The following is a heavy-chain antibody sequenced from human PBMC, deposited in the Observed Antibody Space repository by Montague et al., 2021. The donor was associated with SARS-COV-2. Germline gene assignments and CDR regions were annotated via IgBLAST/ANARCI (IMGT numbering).Heavy chain of an antibody. CDR2: ITTTGSTI. J-gene: IGHJ3*01. D-gene: IGHD3-10*01. V-gene: IGHV3-11*01. Sequence: LSLTCAVYGGSFNDYYWAWIRQPPGKGLEWVSYITTTGSTIYYADSVKGRFTISRDNAKNFLFLQMNSLRPEDTALYYCAKNRDHYGRLNGAFDLWGQGTMVTVSS. CDR1: GGSFNDYY. CDR3: AKNRDHYGRLNGAFDL.